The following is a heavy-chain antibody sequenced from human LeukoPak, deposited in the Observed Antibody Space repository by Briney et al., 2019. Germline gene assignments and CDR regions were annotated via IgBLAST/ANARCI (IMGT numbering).Heavy chain of an antibody. V-gene: IGHV3-53*01. CDR2: IYSGGST. Sequence: GGSLRLSCAASGFTVSYNYMSWVRQAPGKGLEWVSVIYSGGSTYYTDSVKGRFTISRDNSKNTLYLQMDSLRAEDTAMYYCASAMTTAGPPPFFDYWGLGTLVTVSS. J-gene: IGHJ4*02. CDR1: GFTVSYNY. CDR3: ASAMTTAGPPPFFDY. D-gene: IGHD6-13*01.